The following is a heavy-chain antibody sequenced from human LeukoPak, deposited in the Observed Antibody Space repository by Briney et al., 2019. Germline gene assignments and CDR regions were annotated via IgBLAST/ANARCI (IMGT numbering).Heavy chain of an antibody. Sequence: PSETLSLTCTVSGGSISSSSYYWSWIRQPAGKGLEWIGRIYTSWSTNYNPSLKSRVTMSVDTSKNQFSLKLSSVTGADTAVYYCARDRGIAAAGNNWFDPWGQGTLVTVSS. CDR3: ARDRGIAAAGNNWFDP. CDR1: GGSISSSSYY. D-gene: IGHD6-13*01. CDR2: IYTSWST. J-gene: IGHJ5*02. V-gene: IGHV4-61*02.